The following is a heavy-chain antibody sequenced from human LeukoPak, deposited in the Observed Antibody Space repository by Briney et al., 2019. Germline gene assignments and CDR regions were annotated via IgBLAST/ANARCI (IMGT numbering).Heavy chain of an antibody. Sequence: SETLSLTCGVSGGPFSFYYWSWIRQPPGKGLEWIGEISQSGSTNYNPSLKSRVNISLDTSENQFSLKLSSVTAADTAVYYCARALGAFDIWGQGTMVTVSS. V-gene: IGHV4-34*01. CDR2: ISQSGST. J-gene: IGHJ3*02. CDR3: ARALGAFDI. CDR1: GGPFSFYY.